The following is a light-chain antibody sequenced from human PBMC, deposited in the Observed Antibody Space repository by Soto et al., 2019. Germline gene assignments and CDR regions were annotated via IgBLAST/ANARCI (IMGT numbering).Light chain of an antibody. V-gene: IGKV3D-15*01. CDR1: QSVGNS. CDR3: QQYNSYPPT. CDR2: GAS. Sequence: EIVMTQSPATLSVSPGERATLSCRASQSVGNSLAWYQQKPGQPPRLLIYGASTRATGIPARFSGSGSGTEFTLTISSLQPEDFATYYCQQYNSYPPTFGGGTKVEIK. J-gene: IGKJ4*01.